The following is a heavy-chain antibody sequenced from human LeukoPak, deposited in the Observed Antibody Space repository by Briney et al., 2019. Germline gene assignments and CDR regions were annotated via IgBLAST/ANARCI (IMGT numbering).Heavy chain of an antibody. V-gene: IGHV3-7*03. CDR3: ATSPPYYDFWSGYFDY. CDR2: IKQDGSEK. Sequence: QSGGSLRLSCAASGFTFSSYWMSWVRQAPGKGLEWVANIKQDGSEKYYVDSVKGRFTISRDNAKNPLYLQMNSLRAEDTAVYYCATSPPYYDFWSGYFDYWGQGTLVTVSS. CDR1: GFTFSSYW. J-gene: IGHJ4*02. D-gene: IGHD3-3*01.